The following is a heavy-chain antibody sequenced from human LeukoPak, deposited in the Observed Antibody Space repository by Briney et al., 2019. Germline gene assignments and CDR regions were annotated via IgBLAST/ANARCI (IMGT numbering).Heavy chain of an antibody. Sequence: ASVKVSCKASGYTFTSYGISWVRQAPGQGLEWMGWISAYNANTNYAQKLQGRVTMTTDTSTSTAYMELRSLRSDDTAVYYCARDLRYFDWLLPPPYYFDYWGQGTLVTVSS. CDR2: ISAYNANT. J-gene: IGHJ4*02. V-gene: IGHV1-18*01. D-gene: IGHD3-9*01. CDR1: GYTFTSYG. CDR3: ARDLRYFDWLLPPPYYFDY.